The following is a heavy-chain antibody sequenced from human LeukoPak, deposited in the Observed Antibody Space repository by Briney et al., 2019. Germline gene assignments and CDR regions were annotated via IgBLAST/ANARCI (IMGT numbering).Heavy chain of an antibody. D-gene: IGHD4-17*01. J-gene: IGHJ5*02. CDR3: ARARGLGYGDYVRWFDP. Sequence: PGGSLRLSCAASGFTFSSYWMHWVRQAPGKGLVWVSRINSDGSSTIYADSVKGRFTISRDNAKNTLYLQMNSLRAEDTAVYYCARARGLGYGDYVRWFDPWGRGTLVTVSS. CDR1: GFTFSSYW. CDR2: INSDGSST. V-gene: IGHV3-74*01.